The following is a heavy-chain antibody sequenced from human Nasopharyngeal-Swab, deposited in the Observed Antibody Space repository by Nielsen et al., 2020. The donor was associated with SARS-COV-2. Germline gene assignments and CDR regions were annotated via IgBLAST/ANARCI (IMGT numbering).Heavy chain of an antibody. CDR2: IYYSGST. V-gene: IGHV4-59*01. CDR3: AREAPQTARDYSYYAMDV. J-gene: IGHJ6*02. CDR1: GGSISSYY. D-gene: IGHD2-21*02. Sequence: SETLSLTCTVSGGSISSYYWSWIRQPPGKGLEWIGYIYYSGSTNYSPSLKSRVTISVATSKDQFSLKLRSVTAADTAVYYCAREAPQTARDYSYYAMDVWGQGTTVTVSS.